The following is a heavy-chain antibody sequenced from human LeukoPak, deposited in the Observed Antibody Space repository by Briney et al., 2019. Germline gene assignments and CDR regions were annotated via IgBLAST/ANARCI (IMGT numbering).Heavy chain of an antibody. J-gene: IGHJ4*02. CDR1: GFTSSTYA. Sequence: PGGSLRLSCAASGFTSSTYAMHWVRQAPGKGLEWVSGISASGDRTYYADSVKGRFTISRDNSKNTLYLQMNSLRAEDTAVYYCAKQMVREPNYYFDYWGQGTLVTVSS. CDR2: ISASGDRT. CDR3: AKQMVREPNYYFDY. D-gene: IGHD3-10*01. V-gene: IGHV3-23*01.